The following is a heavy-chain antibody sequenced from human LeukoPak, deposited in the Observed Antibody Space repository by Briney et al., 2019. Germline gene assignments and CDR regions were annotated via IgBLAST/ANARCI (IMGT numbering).Heavy chain of an antibody. V-gene: IGHV3-23*01. J-gene: IGHJ4*02. Sequence: PGGSLRLSCAASGFTFGNYAISWVRQAPGKGLEWVSAISGGGGGTFYADSVKGRLTMSRDTSENTLFLQMNSLRAEDTAVYYCAKAQRSGYSYGNYFDNWGQGTLVTVSS. CDR3: AKAQRSGYSYGNYFDN. CDR1: GFTFGNYA. D-gene: IGHD5-18*01. CDR2: ISGGGGGT.